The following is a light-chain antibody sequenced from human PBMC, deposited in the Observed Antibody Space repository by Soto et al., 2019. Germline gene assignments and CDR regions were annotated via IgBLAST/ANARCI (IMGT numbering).Light chain of an antibody. CDR1: SSDIGGYNY. CDR3: SSYAGSNNLV. J-gene: IGLJ2*01. V-gene: IGLV2-8*01. CDR2: EVS. Sequence: QSALTQPPSASGSPGQSVAISCTGTSSDIGGYNYVSWYQQHPGKAPKLMIFEVSQRPSGVPDRFSGSKSGNTASLTVSGLQAEDEADYYCSSYAGSNNLVFGGGTMVTVL.